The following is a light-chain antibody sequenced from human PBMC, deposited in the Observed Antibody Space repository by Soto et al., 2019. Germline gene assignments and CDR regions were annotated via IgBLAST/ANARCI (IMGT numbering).Light chain of an antibody. CDR1: SSDVGGYNY. CDR3: RSYTSSSTAYA. Sequence: QSALTQPASVSGSPGQSITISCTGTSSDVGGYNYVSWYQQHPGKAPKLMIYDVSNRPSGVSNRFSGSKSGNTASLTISGLQAEDEADYYCRSYTSSSTAYAFGTGTKVTVL. J-gene: IGLJ1*01. V-gene: IGLV2-14*01. CDR2: DVS.